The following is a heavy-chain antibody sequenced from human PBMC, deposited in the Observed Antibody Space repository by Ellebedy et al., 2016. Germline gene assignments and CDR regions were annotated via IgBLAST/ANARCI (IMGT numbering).Heavy chain of an antibody. CDR3: AKGTGRFLEWLSTYPFDF. Sequence: GGSLRLXXAASGFTFTYVMNWVRQAPGNGLEWVSSISGSGGTTYYADSVKGRFTISRDNAKKSLYLQMNSLRADDTALYYCAKGTGRFLEWLSTYPFDFWGQGIQVTVSS. D-gene: IGHD3-3*01. CDR1: GFTFTYV. J-gene: IGHJ4*02. CDR2: ISGSGGTT. V-gene: IGHV3-23*01.